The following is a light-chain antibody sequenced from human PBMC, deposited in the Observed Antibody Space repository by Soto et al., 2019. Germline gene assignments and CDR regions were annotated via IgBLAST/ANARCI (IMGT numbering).Light chain of an antibody. J-gene: IGKJ1*01. Sequence: EIVLTQSPATLSWSPGERGTPSFRASQSVSTNLAWYQHKPGQAPRFLIYGASTRATGIPARFSGSGSETEFTLTISGLQTDDFATYYCQQFIDGWTFGQGTKVDI. CDR1: QSVSTN. V-gene: IGKV3-15*01. CDR2: GAS. CDR3: QQFIDGWT.